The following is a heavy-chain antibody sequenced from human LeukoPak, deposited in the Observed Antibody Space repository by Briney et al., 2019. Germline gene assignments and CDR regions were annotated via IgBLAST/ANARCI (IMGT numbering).Heavy chain of an antibody. D-gene: IGHD1-26*01. CDR2: ISSSSSYI. Sequence: GGSLRLSCAASGFTFSSYSMNWVRQAPGKGLEWVSSISSSSSYIHYTDSVKGRFTISRDNAKNSLYLQMNSLRAEDTAVYYCARLIVGATFDYWGQGTLVTVSS. CDR1: GFTFSSYS. V-gene: IGHV3-21*01. J-gene: IGHJ4*02. CDR3: ARLIVGATFDY.